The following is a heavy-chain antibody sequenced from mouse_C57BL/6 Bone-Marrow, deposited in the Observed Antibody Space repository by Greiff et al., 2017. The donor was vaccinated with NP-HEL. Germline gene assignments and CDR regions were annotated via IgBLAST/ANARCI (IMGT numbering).Heavy chain of an antibody. Sequence: QVQLQHPGTELVKPGASVKLSCKASGYTFTSYWMHWVKQRPGQGLEWIGNINPSNGGTNYNEKFKSKATLTVDKSSSTAYMQLSSLTSEDSAVYYCARWPYDGYYDWYFDVWGTGTTVTVSS. CDR2: INPSNGGT. J-gene: IGHJ1*03. CDR3: ARWPYDGYYDWYFDV. CDR1: GYTFTSYW. D-gene: IGHD2-3*01. V-gene: IGHV1-53*01.